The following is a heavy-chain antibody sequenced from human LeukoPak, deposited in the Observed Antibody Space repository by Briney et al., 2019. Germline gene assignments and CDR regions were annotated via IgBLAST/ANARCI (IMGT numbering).Heavy chain of an antibody. Sequence: GGSLRLSCVASGFTFSSSWMTWVRQAPGKGLEWVANINPDGSVEHYVDSVKGRFDISRKNAKNSLYLQMNGLTGEDTAVYYCVKGWWCDDWGQGALVTVSS. CDR1: GFTFSSSW. D-gene: IGHD2-21*01. J-gene: IGHJ4*02. V-gene: IGHV3-7*01. CDR2: INPDGSVE. CDR3: VKGWWCDD.